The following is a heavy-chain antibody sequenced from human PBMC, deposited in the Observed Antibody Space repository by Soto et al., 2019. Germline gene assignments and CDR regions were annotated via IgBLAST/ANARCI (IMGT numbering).Heavy chain of an antibody. CDR2: INPSGGST. J-gene: IGHJ5*02. Sequence: ASVKVSCKASGYTFTSYYMHWVRQAPGQGLEWMGIINPSGGSTSYAQKFQGRVTMTRDTSTSTVYMELNSLRAEDTAVYYCARSNEMAPLLSWGQGTLVTVSS. D-gene: IGHD3-10*01. CDR3: ARSNEMAPLLS. CDR1: GYTFTSYY. V-gene: IGHV1-46*01.